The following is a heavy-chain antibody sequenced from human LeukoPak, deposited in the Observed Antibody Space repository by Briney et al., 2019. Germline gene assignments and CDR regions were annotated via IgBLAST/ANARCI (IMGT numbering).Heavy chain of an antibody. J-gene: IGHJ4*01. D-gene: IGHD1-26*01. V-gene: IGHV3-21*01. CDR1: GFIPTDYN. Sequence: VRTLRLSCAASGFIPTDYNTNSVRQTPEKRLERGSLISISGTYITYADPLKGRFTISRDNAKNSLYPQMNSLRAEDTAVYYCARDLSATARAYDYWGHGTLVTVSS. CDR2: ISISGTYI. CDR3: ARDLSATARAYDY.